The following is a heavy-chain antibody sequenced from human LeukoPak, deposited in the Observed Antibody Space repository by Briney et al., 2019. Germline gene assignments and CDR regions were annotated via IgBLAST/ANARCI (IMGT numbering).Heavy chain of an antibody. D-gene: IGHD3-10*01. J-gene: IGHJ4*02. CDR2: ITYEGGYNQ. CDR1: GFIFSTYG. Sequence: GGSVRLSCAASGFIFSTYGMHWVRQAPGKGLEWVSFITYEGGYNQYYAESVKGRFTISRDNSKNTLYLQMISLRLEDAAVYYCAKDKEYASGSYPIESWGQGTLVTVSS. V-gene: IGHV3-30*02. CDR3: AKDKEYASGSYPIES.